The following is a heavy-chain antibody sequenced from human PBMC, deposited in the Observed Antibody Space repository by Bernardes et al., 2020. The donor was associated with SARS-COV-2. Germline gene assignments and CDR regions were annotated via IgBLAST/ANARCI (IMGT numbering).Heavy chain of an antibody. CDR1: GGSIGTSSYY. D-gene: IGHD5-12*01. Sequence: SETLSLTCTVSGGSIGTSSYYWGWIRQPPGKGLEWIGSFYDSGNTYYNASLKSRVTISVDTSKNQFSLSLRSVTAADTAVYYCARDEGRHRGYDWAYWGQGTLVTVSS. J-gene: IGHJ4*02. V-gene: IGHV4-39*07. CDR2: FYDSGNT. CDR3: ARDEGRHRGYDWAY.